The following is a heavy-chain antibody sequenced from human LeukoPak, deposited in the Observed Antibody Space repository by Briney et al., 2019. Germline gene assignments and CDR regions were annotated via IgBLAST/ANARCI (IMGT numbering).Heavy chain of an antibody. CDR2: ISWDGGST. V-gene: IGHV3-43D*03. Sequence: GGSLRLSCAASGFTFDDYAMHWVRQAPGKGLEWVSLISWDGGSTYYADSVKGRFTISRDNSKNSLYLQMNSLRAEDTALYYCAQDRVGGYYDSSGSNAAFDIWGRGTMVTVSS. D-gene: IGHD3-22*01. CDR1: GFTFDDYA. CDR3: AQDRVGGYYDSSGSNAAFDI. J-gene: IGHJ3*02.